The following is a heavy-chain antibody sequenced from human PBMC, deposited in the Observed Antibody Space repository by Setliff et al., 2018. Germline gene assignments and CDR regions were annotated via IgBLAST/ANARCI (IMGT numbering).Heavy chain of an antibody. D-gene: IGHD2-15*01. J-gene: IGHJ5*02. CDR3: GRGFSRIEGWGNWFDP. CDR1: DDSISSRRYY. CDR2: INHTGST. Sequence: SETLSLTCTVSDDSISSRRYYWTWIRQPPGKGLEWIGEINHTGSTNYNPSLKSRVTITRDTSKNQISLKLTSVTAADTAVYYCGRGFSRIEGWGNWFDPWGQGILVTVSS. V-gene: IGHV4-39*01.